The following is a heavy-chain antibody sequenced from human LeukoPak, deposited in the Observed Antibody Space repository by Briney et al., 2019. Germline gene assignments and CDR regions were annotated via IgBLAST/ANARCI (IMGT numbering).Heavy chain of an antibody. J-gene: IGHJ3*02. D-gene: IGHD3-3*01. CDR2: IYYSGST. V-gene: IGHV4-59*08. CDR3: ARGTIRIFAFDI. Sequence: PSETLSLTCTVSGGSISSYYWSWIRQPPGKGLEWIGYIYYSGSTNYNPSLKSRVTISVDTSKNQFSLKLSSVTAADTAVYYCARGTIRIFAFDIWGQGTMVTVSS. CDR1: GGSISSYY.